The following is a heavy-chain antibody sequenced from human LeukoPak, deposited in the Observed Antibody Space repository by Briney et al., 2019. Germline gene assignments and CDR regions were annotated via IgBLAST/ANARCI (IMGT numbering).Heavy chain of an antibody. D-gene: IGHD5-24*01. J-gene: IGHJ4*02. CDR2: IPWNDDK. Sequence: SGPTLVNPTQTLTLTCTFSGFSLSTRGVGVGWIRQPPGKALEWLSLIPWNDDKRYSPSLRSRLTITRDTSETQVVLTMTNVDPVDTATYFCAHKDGSNHFDYWGQGTLVTVSS. V-gene: IGHV2-5*01. CDR3: AHKDGSNHFDY. CDR1: GFSLSTRGVG.